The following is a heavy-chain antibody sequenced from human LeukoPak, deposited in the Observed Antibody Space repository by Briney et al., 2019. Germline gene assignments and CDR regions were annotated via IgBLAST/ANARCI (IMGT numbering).Heavy chain of an antibody. CDR2: IYYSGST. J-gene: IGHJ4*02. Sequence: SETLSLTCTVSGGSVSIGSYYWSWIRQPPGKGLEWIGYIYYSGSTNYNPSLKSRVTIPVDTSKNQFSLRLSSVTAADTAVYYCARDWGGYYYFDYWGQGTLVTVSS. CDR1: GGSVSIGSYY. V-gene: IGHV4-61*01. D-gene: IGHD3-16*01. CDR3: ARDWGGYYYFDY.